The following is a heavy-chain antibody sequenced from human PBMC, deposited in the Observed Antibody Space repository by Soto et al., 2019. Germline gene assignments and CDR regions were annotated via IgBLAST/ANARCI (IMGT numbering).Heavy chain of an antibody. CDR2: IILALGTP. V-gene: IGHV1-69*01. CDR3: GRYCTNTKCRGGYYLDL. D-gene: IGHD2-8*01. CDR1: GDSFTNYA. Sequence: QVLLVQSGAEMKQPGSSVSVSCKASGDSFTNYAFTWVRQAPGQGPEWLGGIILALGTPHYSQRFQGRLTNTADESSSTVYMELGSLRLDDTAVYYCGRYCTNTKCRGGYYLDLWGQGTLLTVSS. J-gene: IGHJ5*02.